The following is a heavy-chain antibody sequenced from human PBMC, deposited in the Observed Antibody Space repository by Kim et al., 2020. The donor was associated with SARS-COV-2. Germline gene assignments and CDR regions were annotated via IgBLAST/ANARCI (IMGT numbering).Heavy chain of an antibody. D-gene: IGHD2-15*01. CDR1: GFTFSSYG. CDR2: ISYDGSNK. V-gene: IGHV3-30*18. Sequence: GGSLRLSCAASGFTFSSYGMHWVRQAPGKGLEWVAVISYDGSNKYYADPVKGRFTISRDNSKNTLYLQMNILRAEDTAVYYCAKDSLRYCSGGSCYHDYWGQRTLVTVSS. J-gene: IGHJ4*02. CDR3: AKDSLRYCSGGSCYHDY.